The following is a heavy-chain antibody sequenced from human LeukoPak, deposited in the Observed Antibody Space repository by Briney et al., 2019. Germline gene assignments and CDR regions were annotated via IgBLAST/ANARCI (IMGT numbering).Heavy chain of an antibody. CDR1: GFIFSSYW. CDR2: IKQDGSEK. D-gene: IGHD3-16*01. CDR3: ARDRDDYVWGSYPPHWFDP. J-gene: IGHJ5*02. Sequence: PGGSLRLSCAASGFIFSSYWMSWVRQAPGKGLEWVANIKQDGSEKYYVDSVKGRFTISRDNAKNSLYLQMNSLRAEDTAVYYCARDRDDYVWGSYPPHWFDPWGQGTLVTVSS. V-gene: IGHV3-7*01.